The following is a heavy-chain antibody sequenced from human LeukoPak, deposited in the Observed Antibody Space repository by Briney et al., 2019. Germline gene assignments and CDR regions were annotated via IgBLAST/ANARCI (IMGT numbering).Heavy chain of an antibody. CDR3: ARESEADDSSGYYLRMFDY. V-gene: IGHV4-39*07. J-gene: IGHJ4*02. CDR2: IYYSGTT. Sequence: PSETLSLTCTVSGGSISSSIYYWGWIRQPPGKGLEWIGSIYYSGTTYYNPSLKSRVTISVDTSKNQFSLKLSSVTAADTAVYYCARESEADDSSGYYLRMFDYWGQGTLVTVSS. CDR1: GGSISSSIYY. D-gene: IGHD3-22*01.